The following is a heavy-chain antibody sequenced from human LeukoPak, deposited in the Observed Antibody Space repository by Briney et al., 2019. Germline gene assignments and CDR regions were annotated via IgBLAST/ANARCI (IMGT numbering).Heavy chain of an antibody. CDR2: ISYDGSNK. D-gene: IGHD4-23*01. CDR3: ARDIDYGGPLDY. V-gene: IGHV3-30*14. Sequence: GGSLRLSCAASGFTVSTNYMNWVRQAPGKGLEWVAVISYDGSNKYYADSVKGRFTISRDNSKNTLYLQMNSLRAEDTAVYYCARDIDYGGPLDYWGQGTLVTVSS. CDR1: GFTVSTNY. J-gene: IGHJ4*02.